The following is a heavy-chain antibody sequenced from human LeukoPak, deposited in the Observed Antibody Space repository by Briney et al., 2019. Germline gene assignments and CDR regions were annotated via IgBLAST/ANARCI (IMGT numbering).Heavy chain of an antibody. Sequence: SETLSLTCTVSGGSISSYYWSWIRQPPGKELEWIGFIYYSGSTTKNPSLRSRVTMSADTSKNQFSLNLRSVTAADTAVYYCARLRGRLSPLDHWGQGTLVTVSS. CDR1: GGSISSYY. V-gene: IGHV4-59*08. J-gene: IGHJ4*02. CDR3: ARLRGRLSPLDH. CDR2: IYYSGST. D-gene: IGHD4/OR15-4a*01.